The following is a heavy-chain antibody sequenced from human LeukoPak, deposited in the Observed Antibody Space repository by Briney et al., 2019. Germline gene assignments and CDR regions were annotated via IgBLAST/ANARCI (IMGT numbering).Heavy chain of an antibody. Sequence: GGSLRLSCAASGFTFSNFAMTWVRQAPGKGVEWVSSIVGSSSTYYADSLKGRFTISRDNAKNSLYLQMNSLRAEDTAVYYCARIGAGSSRDYWGQGTLVTVPS. CDR2: IVGSSST. D-gene: IGHD6-13*01. CDR3: ARIGAGSSRDY. J-gene: IGHJ4*02. CDR1: GFTFSNFA. V-gene: IGHV3-21*01.